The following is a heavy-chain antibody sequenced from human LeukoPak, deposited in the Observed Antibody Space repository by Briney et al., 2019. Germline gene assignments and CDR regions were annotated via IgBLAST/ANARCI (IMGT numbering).Heavy chain of an antibody. Sequence: PSETLSLTCTVSGGSISGSSYYWGWIRQPPGKGLEWIGSIYYSGSTYYNPSLMSRVTISVDTSKNQFSLKLSSVTAADTAVYYCARGGWYHWFDPWGQGTLVTVSS. CDR3: ARGGWYHWFDP. CDR1: GGSISGSSYY. D-gene: IGHD6-19*01. V-gene: IGHV4-39*07. J-gene: IGHJ5*02. CDR2: IYYSGST.